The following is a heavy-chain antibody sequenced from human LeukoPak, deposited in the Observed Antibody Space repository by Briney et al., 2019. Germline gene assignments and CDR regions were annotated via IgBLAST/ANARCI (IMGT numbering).Heavy chain of an antibody. D-gene: IGHD5-18*01. CDR3: AKGYSFGQVDGMDV. CDR2: ISGSGGST. CDR1: GFTFSSYA. V-gene: IGHV3-23*01. J-gene: IGHJ6*02. Sequence: GGSLRLSCAASGFTFSSYAMSWVRQAPGKGLEWVPAISGSGGSTYYADSVKGRFTISRDKSKNTLYLQMNSLRAEDTAVYYCAKGYSFGQVDGMDVWGQGTTVTVSS.